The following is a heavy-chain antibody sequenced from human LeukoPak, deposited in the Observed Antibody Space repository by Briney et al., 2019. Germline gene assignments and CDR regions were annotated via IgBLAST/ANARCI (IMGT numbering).Heavy chain of an antibody. V-gene: IGHV4-30-2*01. J-gene: IGHJ4*02. CDR3: ARHGREATPPIDY. Sequence: SETLSLTCTVSGGSISSGGYYWSWIRQPPGKGLEWIGYIYHSGSTYYNPSLKSRVTISVDTSKNQFSLKLSSVTAADTAVYYCARHGREATPPIDYWGQGTLVTVSS. CDR2: IYHSGST. D-gene: IGHD2-8*01. CDR1: GGSISSGGYY.